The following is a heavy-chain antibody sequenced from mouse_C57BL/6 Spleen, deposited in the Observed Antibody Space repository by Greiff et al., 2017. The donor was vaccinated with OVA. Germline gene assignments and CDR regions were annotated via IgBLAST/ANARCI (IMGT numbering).Heavy chain of an antibody. V-gene: IGHV14-4*01. J-gene: IGHJ2*01. CDR3: TTYYGSSVDY. CDR2: IDPENGDT. D-gene: IGHD1-1*01. Sequence: EVQLQQSGAELVRPGASVKLSCTASGFNIKDYYMHWVKQRPDQGLEWIGWIDPENGDTEYASKFKGKATITADTSANTAYLQLSSLTSEDTAVYYCTTYYGSSVDYWGQGTTLTVSS. CDR1: GFNIKDYY.